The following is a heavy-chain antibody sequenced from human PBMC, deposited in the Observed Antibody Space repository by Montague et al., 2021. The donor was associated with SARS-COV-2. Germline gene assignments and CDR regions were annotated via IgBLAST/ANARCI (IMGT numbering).Heavy chain of an antibody. D-gene: IGHD2-21*01. CDR1: GVSITRNY. V-gene: IGHV4-4*07. CDR3: VRDGGNCYYFDY. CDR2: IYSSGTT. J-gene: IGHJ4*02. Sequence: SETLSLTCSISGVSITRNYWNWIRQPPGKGLEWIGHIYSSGTTNCNPSLKSRVRLSIDTPKNQFSLKLESLTAADTAVYYCVRDGGNCYYFDYWGQGALVTVSS.